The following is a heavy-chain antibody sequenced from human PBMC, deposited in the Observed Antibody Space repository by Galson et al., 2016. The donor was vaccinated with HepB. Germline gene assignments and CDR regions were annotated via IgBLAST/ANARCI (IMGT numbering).Heavy chain of an antibody. J-gene: IGHJ4*02. Sequence: SLRLSCAASGFSFSSYAMSWVRQAPGKGLEWVSSITQSGSNPTYADSLQGRFTVSRDNSKNTLYLQMNALRADDTAFYYCARDSGEYDLWSAYYYWGQGTLVTVSS. CDR3: ARDSGEYDLWSAYYY. CDR2: ITQSGSNP. V-gene: IGHV3-23*01. CDR1: GFSFSSYA. D-gene: IGHD3-3*01.